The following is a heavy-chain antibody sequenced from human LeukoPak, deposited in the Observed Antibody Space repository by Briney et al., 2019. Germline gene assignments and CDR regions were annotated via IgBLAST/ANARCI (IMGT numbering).Heavy chain of an antibody. CDR2: ISHSGST. D-gene: IGHD4-11*01. V-gene: IGHV4-30-2*01. CDR3: ARTSTANNLFDP. Sequence: SETLSLTCAVSGGSISSGGYSWSWIRQPPGKGLEWIGYISHSGSTFYNPSLRSRVTISVDRSKNQFSLKVRSVTAADTAVYYCARTSTANNLFDPWGQGTLVTVSS. J-gene: IGHJ5*02. CDR1: GGSISSGGYS.